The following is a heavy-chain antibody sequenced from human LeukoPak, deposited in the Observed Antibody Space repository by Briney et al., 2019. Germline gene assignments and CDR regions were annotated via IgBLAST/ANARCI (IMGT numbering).Heavy chain of an antibody. J-gene: IGHJ1*01. V-gene: IGHV3-11*04. CDR1: GFSFSDYY. D-gene: IGHD3-22*01. CDR3: ASYDSSGYGALQH. Sequence: GGSLRLSCAASGFSFSDYYMTWIRQAPGKGLEWVSYIRSGGDFIHYADSVEGRFTISRDNTKKSLYLQMNSLRAEDTAVYFCASYDSSGYGALQHWGQGTLVTVSS. CDR2: IRSGGDFI.